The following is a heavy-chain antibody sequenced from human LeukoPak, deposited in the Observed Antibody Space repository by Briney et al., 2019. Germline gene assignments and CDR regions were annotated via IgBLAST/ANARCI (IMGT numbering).Heavy chain of an antibody. D-gene: IGHD3-10*01. V-gene: IGHV3-30*02. CDR2: IRYDGSQK. Sequence: GGSLRLSCAASGFIFSSYGMHWVRQAPGKGLEWVAFIRYDGSQKFHADSVKGRFTTSRDNAKNSLFLQMNSLRAEDTAVYYCAREVTMLRGVIYFDFWGQGTLVTVSS. CDR1: GFIFSSYG. J-gene: IGHJ4*02. CDR3: AREVTMLRGVIYFDF.